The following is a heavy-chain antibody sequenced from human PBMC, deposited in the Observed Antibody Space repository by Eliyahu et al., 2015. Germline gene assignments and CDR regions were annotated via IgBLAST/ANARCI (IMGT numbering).Heavy chain of an antibody. Sequence: GFTFSSYAMSWVRQAPGKGLEWVSTISGGGGITYYADSVKGRFTISRDNSKNTLYLQVSSLRAEDTAVYYCAKAEGGGTYFPDYWGQGTLVTVSS. D-gene: IGHD1-26*01. CDR2: ISGGGGIT. CDR1: GFTFSSYA. CDR3: AKAEGGGTYFPDY. J-gene: IGHJ4*02. V-gene: IGHV3-23*01.